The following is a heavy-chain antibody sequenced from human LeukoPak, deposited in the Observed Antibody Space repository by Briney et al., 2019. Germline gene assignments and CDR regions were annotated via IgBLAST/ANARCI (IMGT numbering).Heavy chain of an antibody. CDR1: GFAFSSYA. Sequence: GGSLRLSCTASGFAFSSYAMSWVRQAPGKGLEWVSAISGSGGSTYYADSVKGRFTISRDNSKNTLYLQMNSLRAEDTAVYYCAKASGYSGYDTDYWGQGTLVTVSS. D-gene: IGHD5-12*01. J-gene: IGHJ4*02. V-gene: IGHV3-23*01. CDR3: AKASGYSGYDTDY. CDR2: ISGSGGST.